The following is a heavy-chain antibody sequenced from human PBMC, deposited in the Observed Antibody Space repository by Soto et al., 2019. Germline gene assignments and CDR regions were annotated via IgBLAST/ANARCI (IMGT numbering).Heavy chain of an antibody. CDR1: GFSFSNYD. Sequence: VGSLRLSCVASGFSFSNYDMNWVRQAPGKGLEWVSYITDSSDTVHYADSVRGRFTISRDNAESSLYLQMNSLRDEDTAVYFCARDFGHGYYLDYWGRGTLVTVSS. CDR2: ITDSSDTV. J-gene: IGHJ4*02. V-gene: IGHV3-48*02. CDR3: ARDFGHGYYLDY. D-gene: IGHD3-3*01.